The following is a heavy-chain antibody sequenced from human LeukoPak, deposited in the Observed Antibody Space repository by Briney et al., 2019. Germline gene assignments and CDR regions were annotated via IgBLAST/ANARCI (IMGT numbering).Heavy chain of an antibody. J-gene: IGHJ6*02. CDR1: GFTFSSYW. D-gene: IGHD4/OR15-4a*01. CDR2: MSGIGGFV. V-gene: IGHV3-21*01. CDR3: ARDDYSDSPTYYNGMDV. Sequence: SGGSLRLSCAASGFTFSSYWMSWVRQAPGKGLEWVSSMSGIGGFVHYADSVKGRFTISRDNAKSSLYLQMNSLRAEDTAVYFCARDDYSDSPTYYNGMDVWGQGTAVTVSS.